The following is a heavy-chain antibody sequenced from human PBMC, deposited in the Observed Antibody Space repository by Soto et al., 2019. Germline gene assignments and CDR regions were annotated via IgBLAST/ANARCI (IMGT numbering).Heavy chain of an antibody. CDR1: GFTVSSNY. J-gene: IGHJ2*01. Sequence: EVQLVENGGGLIEPGGSLRLSCAASGFTVSSNYMSWVRRAPGSGLEWVSVIYSGCSTYYADSVKGRFTIPRDNPKTTLYLQMNSLRAEDTAVYYCAGPSSGWSAHTGPAYFELWGRGTLVTVSS. V-gene: IGHV3-53*02. D-gene: IGHD6-19*01. CDR3: AGPSSGWSAHTGPAYFEL. CDR2: IYSGCST.